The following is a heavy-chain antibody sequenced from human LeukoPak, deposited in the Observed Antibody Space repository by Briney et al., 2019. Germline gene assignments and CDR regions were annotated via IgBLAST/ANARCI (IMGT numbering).Heavy chain of an antibody. J-gene: IGHJ3*02. Sequence: SGTLSLTCTVSSGSIFSSNWWSWVRQPPGKGLEWIGQIFHSGSTSYSPSLKSRVTISMDKSKNQISLRLTSVTAADTAVYYCARSRYMDAFDIWGQGTMVTVSS. V-gene: IGHV4-4*02. CDR3: ARSRYMDAFDI. D-gene: IGHD2-2*02. CDR1: SGSIFSSNW. CDR2: IFHSGST.